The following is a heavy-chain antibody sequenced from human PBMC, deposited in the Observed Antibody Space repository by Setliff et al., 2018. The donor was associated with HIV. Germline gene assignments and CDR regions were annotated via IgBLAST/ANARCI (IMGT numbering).Heavy chain of an antibody. V-gene: IGHV1-69*10. CDR1: GGSFNTFG. CDR3: ARERVQCTGDCYHFHD. D-gene: IGHD2-21*02. CDR2: IIPILRVE. J-gene: IGHJ1*01. Sequence: SVKVSCKSSGGSFNTFGLHWVRQAPGQGLEWVGGIIPILRVETYARRFQDRVKITADKSTNTAFMELTSLTSDDTAIYYCARERVQCTGDCYHFHDWGQGTRVTVSS.